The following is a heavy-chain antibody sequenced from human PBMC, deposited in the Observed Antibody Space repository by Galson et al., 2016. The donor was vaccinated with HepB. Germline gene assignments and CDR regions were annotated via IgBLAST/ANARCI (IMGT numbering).Heavy chain of an antibody. CDR1: GFTFSSYG. V-gene: IGHV3-53*04. Sequence: SLRLSCAASGFTFSSYGIHWVRQDPGKGLEWVSVIYSGGSTFYADSVKGRFTIYRHNSQNTLYLQMDSLRVEDTAVYYCICELGVVIRRHYWGQGTLVTVSS. D-gene: IGHD3-3*01. CDR3: ICELGVVIRRHY. CDR2: IYSGGST. J-gene: IGHJ4*02.